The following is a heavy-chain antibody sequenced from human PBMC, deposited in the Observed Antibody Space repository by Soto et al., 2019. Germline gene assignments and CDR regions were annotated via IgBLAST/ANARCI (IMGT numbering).Heavy chain of an antibody. J-gene: IGHJ4*02. CDR1: GDTLTELS. CDR3: AGYGDYENYFDY. CDR2: FDPEDGET. D-gene: IGHD4-17*01. V-gene: IGHV1-24*01. Sequence: GASVKVSCKVSGDTLTELSMHWVRQAPGKGPEWMGGFDPEDGETIYAKKFQGRVTMTEDTSTDTAYMELSSRRSEDTAVYYCAGYGDYENYFDYWGQGTLVTVSS.